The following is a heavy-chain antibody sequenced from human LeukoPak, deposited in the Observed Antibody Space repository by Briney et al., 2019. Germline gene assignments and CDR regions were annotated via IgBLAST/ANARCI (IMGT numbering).Heavy chain of an antibody. V-gene: IGHV4-59*12. Sequence: SETLSLTCTVSGGSISSYYWGWVRQPPGKGLEWIGYIYYSGSTNYNPSLKSRVTISVDTSKNQFSLKLSSVTAADTAVYYCARGYSSGWYVYFDYWGQGTLVTVSS. D-gene: IGHD6-19*01. CDR1: GGSISSYY. J-gene: IGHJ4*02. CDR2: IYYSGST. CDR3: ARGYSSGWYVYFDY.